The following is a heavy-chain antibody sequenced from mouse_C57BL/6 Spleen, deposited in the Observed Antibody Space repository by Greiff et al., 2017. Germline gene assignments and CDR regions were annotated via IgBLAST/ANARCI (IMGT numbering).Heavy chain of an antibody. V-gene: IGHV5-6*01. CDR1: GFTFSSYG. D-gene: IGHD4-1*01. Sequence: EVQLVESGGDLVKPGGSLKLSCAASGFTFSSYGMSWVRQTPDKRLEWVATISSGGSYTYYPDSVKGRFTISRDNAKNTLYLQMSSLKSEDTAMYYYARLGDYWGQGTTLTAAS. CDR3: ARLGDY. CDR2: ISSGGSYT. J-gene: IGHJ2*01.